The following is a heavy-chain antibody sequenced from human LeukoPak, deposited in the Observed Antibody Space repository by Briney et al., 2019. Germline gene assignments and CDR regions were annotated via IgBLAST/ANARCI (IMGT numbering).Heavy chain of an antibody. Sequence: SETLSLTCTVSGGSISSSSYYWGWIRQPPGKGLEWIGSIYYSGSTYYNPSLKSRVTISVDTSKNQFSLKLSSVTAADTAVYYCARFLPNYYDSSVSADYLDYWGQGTLVTVSS. V-gene: IGHV4-39*07. J-gene: IGHJ4*02. CDR3: ARFLPNYYDSSVSADYLDY. D-gene: IGHD3-22*01. CDR1: GGSISSSSYY. CDR2: IYYSGST.